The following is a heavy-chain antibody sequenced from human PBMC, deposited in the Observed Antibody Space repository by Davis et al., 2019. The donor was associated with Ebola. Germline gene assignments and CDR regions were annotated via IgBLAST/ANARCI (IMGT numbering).Heavy chain of an antibody. V-gene: IGHV1-18*01. Sequence: ASVPVSCKASGYTFTSSGLSWLRQAPGQGLEWMGWISAYNGNTNYAQKLQGRVTMTTDTSTSTAYMELRSLRSDDTAVYYCARDRRYYYDSSGYYSNDYWGQGTLVTVSS. CDR3: ARDRRYYYDSSGYYSNDY. J-gene: IGHJ4*02. CDR1: GYTFTSSG. CDR2: ISAYNGNT. D-gene: IGHD3-22*01.